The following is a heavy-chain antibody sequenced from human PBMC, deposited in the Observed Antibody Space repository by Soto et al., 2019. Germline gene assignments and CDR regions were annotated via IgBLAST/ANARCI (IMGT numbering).Heavy chain of an antibody. V-gene: IGHV3-23*01. D-gene: IGHD1-1*01. CDR2: ISGSGGST. Sequence: GGSLRLSCAASGFTFSSYAMSWVRQAPGKGLEWVSAISGSGGSTYYADSVKGRFTISRDNSKNTLYLQMNSLRAEDTAVYYCAKGTTAGHYYGMDVWGQGTTVTVSS. J-gene: IGHJ6*02. CDR1: GFTFSSYA. CDR3: AKGTTAGHYYGMDV.